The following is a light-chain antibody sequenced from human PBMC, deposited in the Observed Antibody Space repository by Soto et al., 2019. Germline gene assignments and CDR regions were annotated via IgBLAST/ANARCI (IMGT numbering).Light chain of an antibody. Sequence: DIQMTQSPSTLSASVGDRVTITCRASQTIDSWLAWYQQRPGKPPNLLIYKASTLASGVPSRFSGSGSGTEFTLTINSLQPDDFATYYCQQYNSWFGQGTKVDIK. V-gene: IGKV1-5*03. CDR2: KAS. CDR1: QTIDSW. CDR3: QQYNSW. J-gene: IGKJ1*01.